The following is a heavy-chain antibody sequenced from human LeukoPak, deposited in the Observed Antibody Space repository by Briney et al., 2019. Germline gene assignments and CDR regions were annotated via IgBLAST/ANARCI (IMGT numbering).Heavy chain of an antibody. J-gene: IGHJ6*02. CDR3: AKDHTRIVVVPAAGVFYGMDV. D-gene: IGHD2-2*01. V-gene: IGHV3-30*18. CDR1: GFTFGSYG. Sequence: GGPLRLSCAASGFTFGSYGMHWVRQAPGKGLEWVAVISYDGSNKYYADSVKGRFTISRDNSKNTLYLQMNSLRAEDTAVYYCAKDHTRIVVVPAAGVFYGMDVWGQGTTVTVSS. CDR2: ISYDGSNK.